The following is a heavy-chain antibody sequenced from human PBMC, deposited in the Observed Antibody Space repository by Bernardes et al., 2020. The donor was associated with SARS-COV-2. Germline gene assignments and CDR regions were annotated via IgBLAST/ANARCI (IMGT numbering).Heavy chain of an antibody. J-gene: IGHJ3*01. V-gene: IGHV3-21*04. D-gene: IGHD2-21*02. CDR1: GFNFGVHT. Sequence: GSLRLSCAASGFNFGVHTMNWVRQAPGKGPEWVAAISGGGDVIFYVDSVKGRFTISRDNAENSLYLQMNRLRAEDSARYYCARSNDHPDFAGAFDFWGQGAPVTVSS. CDR2: ISGGGDVI. CDR3: ARSNDHPDFAGAFDF.